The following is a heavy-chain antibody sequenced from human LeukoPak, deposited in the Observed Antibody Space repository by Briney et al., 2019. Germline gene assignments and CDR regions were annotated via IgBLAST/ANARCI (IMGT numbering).Heavy chain of an antibody. D-gene: IGHD6-13*01. Sequence: GGSLRLSCAASGFTFSSYWMSWARQAPGKGLEWVANIKQDGSEKYYVDSVKGRFTISRDNSKNTLYLQMNSLRAEDTAVYYCARDARVYSSSWSGRYFDYWGQGTLVTVSS. V-gene: IGHV3-7*01. J-gene: IGHJ4*02. CDR3: ARDARVYSSSWSGRYFDY. CDR2: IKQDGSEK. CDR1: GFTFSSYW.